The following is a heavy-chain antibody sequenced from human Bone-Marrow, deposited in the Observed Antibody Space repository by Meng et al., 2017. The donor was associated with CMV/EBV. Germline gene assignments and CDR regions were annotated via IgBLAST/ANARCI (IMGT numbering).Heavy chain of an antibody. Sequence: GTFSNYAISWVRQAPGQGLEWMGGIIPIFGTSNYAQKFQDRVTITADKSTSTAYMELSSLRSEDTAFYYCARNYYDSSGYYLKYFQHWGQGTLVTVSS. D-gene: IGHD3-22*01. V-gene: IGHV1-69*06. CDR1: GTFSNYA. CDR2: IIPIFGTS. J-gene: IGHJ1*01. CDR3: ARNYYDSSGYYLKYFQH.